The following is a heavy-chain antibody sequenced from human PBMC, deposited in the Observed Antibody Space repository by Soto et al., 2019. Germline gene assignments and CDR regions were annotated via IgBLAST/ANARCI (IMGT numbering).Heavy chain of an antibody. D-gene: IGHD1-1*01. Sequence: PAQTLSLTCTVPGGAIRGYDWSRIRQPPGKGLEWMGYIYYSGSTNYSPSFQGHVTISADKPNSTAYLQWSSREALDTRMDYCASLQPEAGDNDLTFAYGGQETLVPVPP. CDR2: IYYSGST. J-gene: IGHJ4*02. CDR3: ASLQPEAGDNDLTFAY. V-gene: IGHV4-59*12. CDR1: GGAIRGYD.